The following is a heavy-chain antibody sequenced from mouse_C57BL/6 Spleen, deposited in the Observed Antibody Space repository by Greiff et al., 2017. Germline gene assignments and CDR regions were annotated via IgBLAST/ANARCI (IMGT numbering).Heavy chain of an antibody. CDR1: GYAFSSSW. Sequence: QVQLKQSGPELVKPGASVKISCKASGYAFSSSWMNWVKQRPGKGLEWIGRFYPGDGDTNYNGKFKGKATLTADKSSSTAYMQLSSLTSEDSAVYFGARYDGYYDWYVDVWGTGTTVTVSS. V-gene: IGHV1-82*01. CDR3: ARYDGYYDWYVDV. J-gene: IGHJ1*03. D-gene: IGHD2-3*01. CDR2: FYPGDGDT.